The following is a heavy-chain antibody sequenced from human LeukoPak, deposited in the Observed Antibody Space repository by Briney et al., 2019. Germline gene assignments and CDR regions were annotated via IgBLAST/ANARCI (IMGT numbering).Heavy chain of an antibody. CDR1: GLTVSTNY. J-gene: IGHJ4*02. CDR2: IYSGGST. CDR3: ARDYCRSTSCYVNY. Sequence: GGSLRLSCAASGLTVSTNYINWVRQAPGKGLEWVSVIYSGGSTYYADSVKGRFTISRDNSKNTLYLQMNSLRAEDTAVYYCARDYCRSTSCYVNYWGQGTLVTVSS. V-gene: IGHV3-53*01. D-gene: IGHD2-2*01.